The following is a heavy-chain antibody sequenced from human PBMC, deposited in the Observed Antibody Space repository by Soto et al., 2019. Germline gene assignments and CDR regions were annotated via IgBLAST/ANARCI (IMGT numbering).Heavy chain of an antibody. V-gene: IGHV3-53*01. D-gene: IGHD2-2*01. CDR2: LYSGGKS. J-gene: IGHJ4*02. CDR1: GFNFDNSY. CDR3: SKNNVAPAFVGFEY. Sequence: VGSLRLSCAASGFNFDNSYMSWVRQAPGKGLEWVATLYSGGKSYYAESVRGRFTISRDISKNTLDLQMNRLTADDTAVYYCSKNNVAPAFVGFEYWGQGTLVTVSS.